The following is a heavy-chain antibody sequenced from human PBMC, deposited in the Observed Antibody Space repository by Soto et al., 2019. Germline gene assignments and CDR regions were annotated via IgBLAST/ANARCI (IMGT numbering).Heavy chain of an antibody. D-gene: IGHD3-10*01. Sequence: SETLSLTCTVSGVSISSPHHNWSWIRHYPGKGLEWIGFIHYSGTTYYNPSLKSRVGMSVDTSRSDFSLRLSCVPAAHTAVYYCAKAGGPMVRGVMIKIPRAGYYGIDVWAQATTVTVSS. V-gene: IGHV4-30-4*01. CDR1: GVSISSPHHN. J-gene: IGHJ6*02. CDR3: AKAGGPMVRGVMIKIPRAGYYGIDV. CDR2: IHYSGTT.